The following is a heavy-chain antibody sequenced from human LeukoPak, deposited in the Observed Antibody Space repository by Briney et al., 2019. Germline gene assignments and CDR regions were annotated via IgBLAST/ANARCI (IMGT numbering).Heavy chain of an antibody. V-gene: IGHV4-59*01. CDR2: IYYSGST. CDR3: ARPSHYYYYYMDV. CDR1: GGSISSYY. J-gene: IGHJ6*03. Sequence: SETLSLTCTVSGGSISSYYWSWIRQPPGKGLEWIGYIYYSGSTNYNPSLKSRVTISVDTSKNQFSLKLSSVTAADTAVYYCARPSHYYYYYMDVWGKGTTVTVSS.